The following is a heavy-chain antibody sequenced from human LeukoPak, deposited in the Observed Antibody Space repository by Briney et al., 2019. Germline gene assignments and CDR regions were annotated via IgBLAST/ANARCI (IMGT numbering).Heavy chain of an antibody. CDR1: GGSISSYY. D-gene: IGHD5-18*01. CDR3: ARDGSREDSYGYSRAFDI. CDR2: IYYSGST. J-gene: IGHJ3*02. V-gene: IGHV4-59*01. Sequence: SETPSLTCTVSGGSISSYYWSWIRQPPGKGLEWIGDIYYSGSTNYNPSLKSRVTISVDTSKNQFSLKLSSVTAADTAVYYCARDGSREDSYGYSRAFDIWGQGTMVTVSS.